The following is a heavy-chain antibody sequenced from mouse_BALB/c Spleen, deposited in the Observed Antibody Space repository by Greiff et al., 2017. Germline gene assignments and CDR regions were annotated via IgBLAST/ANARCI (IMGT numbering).Heavy chain of an antibody. CDR2: ISSGSSTI. CDR1: GFTFSSFG. J-gene: IGHJ4*01. Sequence: EVKVVESGGGLVQPGGSRKLSCAASGFTFSSFGMHWVRQAPEKGLEWVAYISSGSSTIYYADTVKGRFTISRDNPKNTLFLQMTSLRSEDTAMYYCARRGYGSSGGYAMDYWGQGTSVTVSS. D-gene: IGHD1-1*01. CDR3: ARRGYGSSGGYAMDY. V-gene: IGHV5-17*02.